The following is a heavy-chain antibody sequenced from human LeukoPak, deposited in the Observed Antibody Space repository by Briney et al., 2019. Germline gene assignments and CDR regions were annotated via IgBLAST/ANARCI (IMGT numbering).Heavy chain of an antibody. Sequence: SETLSLTCAVSGGSFSGYYWSWIRQPPGKGLEWIGEINNSGGTNYNPSLKSRVTISVDTSKNQFSLKLSSVTAADTAVYYCASAMIGVPDDAFDIWGQGTMVTVSS. J-gene: IGHJ3*02. D-gene: IGHD3-22*01. CDR1: GGSFSGYY. CDR3: ASAMIGVPDDAFDI. V-gene: IGHV4-34*01. CDR2: INNSGGT.